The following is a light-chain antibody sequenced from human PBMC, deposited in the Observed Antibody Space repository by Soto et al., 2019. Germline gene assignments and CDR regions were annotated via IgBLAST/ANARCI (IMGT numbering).Light chain of an antibody. Sequence: QSVLTQPASVSGSPGQSITISCTGTRSDVGSYNLVSWYQQHRGKAPKLMIYEGSKRPSGVSNRFSGSKSGNTASLTISGLQAEDEAEYYCCSYAGSSTWVFGGGTKLTVL. J-gene: IGLJ3*02. CDR1: RSDVGSYNL. CDR3: CSYAGSSTWV. CDR2: EGS. V-gene: IGLV2-23*01.